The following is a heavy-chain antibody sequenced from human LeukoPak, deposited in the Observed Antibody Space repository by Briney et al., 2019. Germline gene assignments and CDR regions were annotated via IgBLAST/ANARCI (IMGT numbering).Heavy chain of an antibody. CDR3: AKDTGIAARALGY. CDR2: ISWSSGSI. V-gene: IGHV3-9*01. D-gene: IGHD6-6*01. Sequence: TGGSLRLSCAASGFTFDDYAMHWVRHAPGKGLEWVSGISWSSGSIGYADSVKGRFTISRDNAKNSLYLQMNSLRAEDTALYYCAKDTGIAARALGYWGQGTLVTVSS. J-gene: IGHJ4*02. CDR1: GFTFDDYA.